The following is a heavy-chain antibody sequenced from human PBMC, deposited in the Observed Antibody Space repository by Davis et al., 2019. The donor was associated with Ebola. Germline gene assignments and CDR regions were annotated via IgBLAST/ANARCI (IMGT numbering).Heavy chain of an antibody. CDR3: ARAGDYYGSGRRHAFDM. V-gene: IGHV4-34*01. Sequence: PSETLSLTCALYGGSFSDYSWSLIRQPPGKGLEWIGEINHSGSTNYNPSLKSRVTISVDTSKNQFSLSLTSVTAADTAVYYCARAGDYYGSGRRHAFDMWGQGTMVTVSS. J-gene: IGHJ3*02. CDR2: INHSGST. D-gene: IGHD3-10*01. CDR1: GGSFSDYS.